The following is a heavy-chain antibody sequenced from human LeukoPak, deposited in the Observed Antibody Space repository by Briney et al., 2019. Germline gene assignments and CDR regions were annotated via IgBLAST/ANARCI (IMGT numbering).Heavy chain of an antibody. J-gene: IGHJ4*02. CDR3: ARVRLGSGWYIPPIVFDY. Sequence: GGSLRLSCAASGFTVRSNYMSWVRQAPGEGLEWVSVIYSGGSTYYADSVKGGFTISRDNSKNTLYLQMNSLRAEDTAVYYCARVRLGSGWYIPPIVFDYWGQGTLVTVSS. D-gene: IGHD6-19*01. CDR1: GFTVRSNY. V-gene: IGHV3-66*01. CDR2: IYSGGST.